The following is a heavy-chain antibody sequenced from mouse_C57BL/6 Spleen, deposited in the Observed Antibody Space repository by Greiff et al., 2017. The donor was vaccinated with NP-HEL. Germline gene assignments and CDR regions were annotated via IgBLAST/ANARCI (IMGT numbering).Heavy chain of an antibody. CDR3: ARDYYGSSLWFAY. J-gene: IGHJ3*01. CDR1: GFTFSSYA. D-gene: IGHD1-1*01. V-gene: IGHV5-4*01. Sequence: EVMLVESGGGLVKPGGSLKLSCAASGFTFSSYAMSWFRQTPEKRLEWVATISDGGSYTYYPDNVKGRFTISRDNAKNNLYLQMSHLKSEDTAMYYCARDYYGSSLWFAYWGQGTLVTVSA. CDR2: ISDGGSYT.